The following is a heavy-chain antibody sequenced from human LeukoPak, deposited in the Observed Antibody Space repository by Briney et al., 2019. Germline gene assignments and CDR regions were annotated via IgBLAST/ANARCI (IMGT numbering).Heavy chain of an antibody. CDR2: IRYDGSNK. J-gene: IGHJ4*02. CDR3: AKNTTRAFDY. V-gene: IGHV3-30*02. CDR1: GFTFSSYG. D-gene: IGHD1-14*01. Sequence: PGGPLTLSCAASGFTFSSYGMHWVRQAPGKGLEWVAFIRYDGSNKYYADSVKGRFTISRDNSKNTLYLQMNSLRAEDTAVYYCAKNTTRAFDYWGQGTLVTVSS.